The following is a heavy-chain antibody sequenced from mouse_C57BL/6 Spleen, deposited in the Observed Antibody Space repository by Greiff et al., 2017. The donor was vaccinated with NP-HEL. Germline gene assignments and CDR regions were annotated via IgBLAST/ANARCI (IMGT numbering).Heavy chain of an antibody. CDR2: IDPSDSET. Sequence: QVQLQQPGAELVRPGSSVKLSCKASGYPFTSYWMHWVKQRPIQGLEWIGNIDPSDSETHYNQKFKDKATLTVDKSSSTAYMQLSSLASEDSAVYYCARAAQAPWFAYWGQGTLVTVSA. CDR1: GYPFTSYW. V-gene: IGHV1-52*01. D-gene: IGHD3-2*02. CDR3: ARAAQAPWFAY. J-gene: IGHJ3*01.